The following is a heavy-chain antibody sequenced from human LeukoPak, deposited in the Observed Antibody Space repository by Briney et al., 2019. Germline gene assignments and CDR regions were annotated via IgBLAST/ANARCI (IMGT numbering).Heavy chain of an antibody. D-gene: IGHD2-21*02. CDR2: ISGGGGKT. CDR1: GFTFSSCA. CDR3: AKDPIVFNSGDYYLGAFNI. V-gene: IGHV3-23*01. Sequence: GGSLRLSCEASGFTFSSCALSWVRQAPGKGLEWVSAISGGGGKTWYADSVKGRFTISRDNSKNTLYLQMKSLRAEDTALYYCAKDPIVFNSGDYYLGAFNIWGQGAMVTVSS. J-gene: IGHJ3*02.